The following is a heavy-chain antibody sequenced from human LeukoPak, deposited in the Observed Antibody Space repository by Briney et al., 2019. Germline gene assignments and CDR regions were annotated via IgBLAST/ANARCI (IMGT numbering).Heavy chain of an antibody. CDR1: GGSIGSYY. Sequence: SETLSLTCTASGGSIGSYYWSWIRQPPGKGLEWIGYIYYSGSTNYNPSLKSRVTISVDTSKNQFSLKLSSVTAADTAVYYCARWGSMVRGVIRAFDYWGQGTLVTVSS. J-gene: IGHJ4*02. CDR2: IYYSGST. D-gene: IGHD3-10*01. V-gene: IGHV4-59*01. CDR3: ARWGSMVRGVIRAFDY.